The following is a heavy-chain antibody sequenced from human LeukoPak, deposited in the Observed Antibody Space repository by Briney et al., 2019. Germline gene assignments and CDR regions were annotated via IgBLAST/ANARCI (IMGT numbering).Heavy chain of an antibody. Sequence: GGSLRLSCAASGFTFSSYWMSWVRQAPGKGLEWVGRIKSKTDGGTTDYAAPVKGRFTISRDDSKNTLYLQMNSLKTEDTAVYYCTTPYLGYCSSTSCYTSDYWGQGTLVTVSS. D-gene: IGHD2-2*02. J-gene: IGHJ4*02. CDR2: IKSKTDGGTT. CDR3: TTPYLGYCSSTSCYTSDY. CDR1: GFTFSSYW. V-gene: IGHV3-15*01.